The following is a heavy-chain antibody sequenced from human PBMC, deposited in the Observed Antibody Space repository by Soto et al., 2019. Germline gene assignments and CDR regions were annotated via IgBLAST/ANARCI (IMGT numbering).Heavy chain of an antibody. CDR3: ARGRRGYLANYYYDSSGSVSWFDP. V-gene: IGHV4-30-4*01. CDR2: IYYSGST. J-gene: IGHJ5*02. Sequence: QVQLQESGPGLVKPSQTLSLTCTVSGGSISSGDYYWSWIRQPPGKGLEWIGYIYYSGSTYYNPSLKSRVTISVDTSKNQFSLKLSSVTAADTAVYYCARGRRGYLANYYYDSSGSVSWFDPWGQGTLVTVSS. D-gene: IGHD3-22*01. CDR1: GGSISSGDYY.